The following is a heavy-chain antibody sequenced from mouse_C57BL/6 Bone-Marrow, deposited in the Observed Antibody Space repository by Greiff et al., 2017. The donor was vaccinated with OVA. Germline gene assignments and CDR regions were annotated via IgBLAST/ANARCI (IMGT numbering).Heavy chain of an antibody. V-gene: IGHV15-2*01. D-gene: IGHD1-1*01. CDR1: DSEVFPIAY. CDR3: ARQRYYGSLWYFDV. Sequence: VQLQQSGSELRSPGSSVKLSCKDFDSEVFPIAYMSWVRQKPGHGFEWIGGILPSIGRTIYGEKFEDKATLDADTLSNTAYLELNSLTSEDSAIYYGARQRYYGSLWYFDVWGTGTTVTVSS. J-gene: IGHJ1*03. CDR2: ILPSIGRT.